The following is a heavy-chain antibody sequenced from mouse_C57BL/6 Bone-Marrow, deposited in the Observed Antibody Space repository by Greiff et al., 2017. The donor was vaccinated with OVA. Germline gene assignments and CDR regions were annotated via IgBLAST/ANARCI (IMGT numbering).Heavy chain of an antibody. V-gene: IGHV5-12*01. J-gene: IGHJ1*03. CDR2: ISNGGGST. Sequence: DVKLVESGGGLVQPGGSLKLSCAASGFTFSDYYMYWVRQTPEKRLEWVAYISNGGGSTYYPDTVKGRFTISRDNAKNTLYLQMSRLKSEDTAMYYCAIPSTTVPFYWYFDVWGTGTTVTVSS. CDR3: AIPSTTVPFYWYFDV. D-gene: IGHD1-1*01. CDR1: GFTFSDYY.